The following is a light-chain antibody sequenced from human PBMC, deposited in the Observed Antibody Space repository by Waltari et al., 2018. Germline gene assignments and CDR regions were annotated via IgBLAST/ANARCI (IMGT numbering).Light chain of an antibody. CDR1: NSNIGSNF. J-gene: IGLJ3*02. V-gene: IGLV1-44*01. Sequence: QSVLTQPPSVSGTPGQRVTISCSGSNSNIGSNFVNWYQQLPGTAPKLLIYNNNQGPSGFPYRFSASKSGTSASLSSTGLQSEDEADYYCAVWDDSLGGVFGGGTKLTVL. CDR2: NNN. CDR3: AVWDDSLGGV.